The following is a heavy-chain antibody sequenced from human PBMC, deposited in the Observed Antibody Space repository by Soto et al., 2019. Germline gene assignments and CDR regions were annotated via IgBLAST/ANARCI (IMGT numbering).Heavy chain of an antibody. CDR2: LSGSGTST. V-gene: IGHV3-23*01. CDR3: AKNPGWSPYYFDF. Sequence: GGSLSLSCAASGFTFNSYAMSWVRQAPGKGLEWVSSLSGSGTSTYYADSVKGRFTISRDNSKNTLLLQMNSLTADDTAVYFCAKNPGWSPYYFDFWGPGALVTVSS. D-gene: IGHD2-15*01. J-gene: IGHJ4*02. CDR1: GFTFNSYA.